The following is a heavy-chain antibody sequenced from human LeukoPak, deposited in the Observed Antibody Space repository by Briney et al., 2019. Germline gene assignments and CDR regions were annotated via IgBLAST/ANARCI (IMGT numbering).Heavy chain of an antibody. J-gene: IGHJ5*02. CDR2: IYYSGST. Sequence: SETLSLTCAVYGGSFSGYYWSWIRQPPGKGLEWIGYIYYSGSTNYNPSLKSRVTISVDTSKNQFSLKLSSVTAADTAVYYCARDHGSGNWFDPWGQGTLVTVSS. D-gene: IGHD3-10*01. CDR3: ARDHGSGNWFDP. CDR1: GGSFSGYY. V-gene: IGHV4-59*01.